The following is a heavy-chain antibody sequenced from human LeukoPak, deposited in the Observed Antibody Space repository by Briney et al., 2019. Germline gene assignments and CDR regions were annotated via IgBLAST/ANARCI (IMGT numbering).Heavy chain of an antibody. V-gene: IGHV4-59*08. Sequence: KASETLSLTCTVSGGSISSYYWSWIRHPPGKGLEWIGYIYYSGSTNYNPSLKSRVTISVDTSKNQFSLKLSSVTAADTSVYYCARHFQFGESGVFDYWGQGTLVTVSS. J-gene: IGHJ4*02. CDR2: IYYSGST. CDR3: ARHFQFGESGVFDY. D-gene: IGHD3-10*01. CDR1: GGSISSYY.